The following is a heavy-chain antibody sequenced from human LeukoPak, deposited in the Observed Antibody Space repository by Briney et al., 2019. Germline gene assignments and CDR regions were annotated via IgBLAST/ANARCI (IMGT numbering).Heavy chain of an antibody. J-gene: IGHJ4*02. CDR1: GYTFTGYY. CDR2: INPNSGGT. V-gene: IGHV1-2*04. CDR3: ARGTPRNQLLLYHFDY. D-gene: IGHD2-2*02. Sequence: ASVKVSCTASGYTFTGYYMHWVRQAPGQGIEWMGWINPNSGGTNYAQKFQGWVTMTRDTSISTAYMELSRLRSDDTAVYYCARGTPRNQLLLYHFDYWGQGTLVTVSS.